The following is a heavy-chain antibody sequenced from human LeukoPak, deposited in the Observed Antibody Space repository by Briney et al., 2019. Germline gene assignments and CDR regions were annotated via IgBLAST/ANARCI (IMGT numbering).Heavy chain of an antibody. CDR2: ISSNGGST. V-gene: IGHV3-64*04. CDR1: GFTFSRSA. Sequence: GGSLRLSCSASGFTFSRSAMHWVRQAPGKGLEYVSAISSNGGSTDYADFVKGRFTISRDNSKNTLYLQMNSLRAEDTAVYYCARDPDGYRQGHHFDYWGQGTLVTVSS. J-gene: IGHJ4*02. CDR3: ARDPDGYRQGHHFDY. D-gene: IGHD5-18*01.